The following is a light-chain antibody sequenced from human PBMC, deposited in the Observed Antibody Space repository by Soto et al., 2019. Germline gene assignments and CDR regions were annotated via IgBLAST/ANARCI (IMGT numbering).Light chain of an antibody. CDR1: QSVSGN. J-gene: IGKJ1*01. CDR3: QQYNNWWT. V-gene: IGKV3-15*01. CDR2: GAS. Sequence: EIVMTQSPATLSVSPGERATLSCRARQSVSGNLAWYQQKPGQAPRLLIYGASPRATGIPTRFSGSGSAKDFTLTINSLQFEDFAVYYCQQYNNWWTFGQGTKLEIK.